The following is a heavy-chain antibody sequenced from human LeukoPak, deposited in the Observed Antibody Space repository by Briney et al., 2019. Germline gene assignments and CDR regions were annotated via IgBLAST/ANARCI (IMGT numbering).Heavy chain of an antibody. V-gene: IGHV3-7*01. CDR3: ARDRSYYGSGSLAY. CDR1: GFTFSSYW. CDR2: IKQDGSEK. J-gene: IGHJ4*02. D-gene: IGHD3-10*01. Sequence: GGSLRLSCAASGFTFSSYWMSWVRQAPGKGLEWVANIKQDGSEKYYVDSVKGRFTISRDNAKNSLYLQMNSLRAEDTAVYYCARDRSYYGSGSLAYWGQGTLVTVSP.